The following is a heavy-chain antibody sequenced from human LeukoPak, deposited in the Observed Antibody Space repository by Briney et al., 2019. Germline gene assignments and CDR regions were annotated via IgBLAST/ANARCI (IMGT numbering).Heavy chain of an antibody. CDR1: GFTFSSYA. Sequence: GGSLRLSCAASGFTFSSYAMHWVRQAPGKGLEGVAVISYDGSNKYYADSVKGRFTISRDNSKNTLYLQINSLRAEDTAVYYCARSGVDGGYYYYYGMDVWGQGTTVTVSS. CDR2: ISYDGSNK. V-gene: IGHV3-30-3*01. J-gene: IGHJ6*02. CDR3: ARSGVDGGYYYYYGMDV. D-gene: IGHD5-12*01.